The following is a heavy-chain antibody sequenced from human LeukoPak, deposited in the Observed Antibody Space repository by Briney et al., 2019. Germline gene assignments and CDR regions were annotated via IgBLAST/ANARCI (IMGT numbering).Heavy chain of an antibody. CDR2: ISSISSYI. Sequence: GGSLRLSCAASGFTFDDYAMHWVRQAPGKGLEWVSSISSISSYIYYADSVKGRFTISRDNAKNSLYLQMNSLRAEDTAVYYCARGSDYYGSGSYYTHGYWGQGTLVTVSS. V-gene: IGHV3-21*01. D-gene: IGHD3-10*01. CDR3: ARGSDYYGSGSYYTHGY. J-gene: IGHJ4*02. CDR1: GFTFDDYA.